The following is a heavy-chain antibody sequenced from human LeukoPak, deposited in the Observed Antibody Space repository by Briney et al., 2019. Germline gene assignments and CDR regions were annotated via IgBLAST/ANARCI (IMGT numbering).Heavy chain of an antibody. J-gene: IGHJ4*02. CDR1: GYTFTGYY. CDR3: ARNPGDSSSWYGDYFDY. D-gene: IGHD6-13*01. V-gene: IGHV1-18*04. CDR2: ISAYNGNT. Sequence: PGASVKVSCKASGYTFTGYYMHWVRQAPGQGLEWMGWISAYNGNTNYAQRLQGRVTMTTDTSTSTAYMELRSLRSDDTAVYYCARNPGDSSSWYGDYFDYWGQGTLVTVSS.